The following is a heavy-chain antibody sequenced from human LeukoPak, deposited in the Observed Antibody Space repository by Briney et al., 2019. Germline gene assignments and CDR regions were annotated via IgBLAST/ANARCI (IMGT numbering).Heavy chain of an antibody. CDR3: ARDKAFSYEDY. V-gene: IGHV3-7*01. D-gene: IGHD5-12*01. J-gene: IGHJ4*02. Sequence: GGPLRLSCAASGFTFSTYWMSWVRQAPGTGLEWVANIKQDGSERYYVDSVEGRFTISRDNAKNSLYLQMNSLRAEDTAVYYCARDKAFSYEDYWGQGTLVTVSS. CDR2: IKQDGSER. CDR1: GFTFSTYW.